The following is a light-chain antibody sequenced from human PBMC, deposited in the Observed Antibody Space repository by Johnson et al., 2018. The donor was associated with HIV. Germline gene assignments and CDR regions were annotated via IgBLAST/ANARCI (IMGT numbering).Light chain of an antibody. CDR2: DNN. CDR3: GTWDNSLRTAF. V-gene: IGLV1-51*01. J-gene: IGLJ1*01. Sequence: QAVLTQPPSVSAAPGQKVTISCSGSSSNIGNNFVSWYQQLPGTAPKLLIYDNNRRHTGVPDRFFGPKSGTSATLGLTGRQTGDDADYFCGTWDNSLRTAFFGTGTKFTVL. CDR1: SSNIGNNF.